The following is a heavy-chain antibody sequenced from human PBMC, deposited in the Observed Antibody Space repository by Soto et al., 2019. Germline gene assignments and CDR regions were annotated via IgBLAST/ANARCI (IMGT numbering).Heavy chain of an antibody. CDR1: GFTSWDYD. CDR3: VREGRSSTSGNTGCDFDI. CDR2: ISRSDNTM. Sequence: GGSLRLSCAASGFTSWDYDMSWIRQAPGKGLEWVSYISRSDNTMYYGDYVKGRFTISRDNAENSVFLQMISLIAEDTAVYDGVREGRSSTSGNTGCDFDIWGRGRMVTVS. D-gene: IGHD2-2*02. J-gene: IGHJ3*02. V-gene: IGHV3-11*01.